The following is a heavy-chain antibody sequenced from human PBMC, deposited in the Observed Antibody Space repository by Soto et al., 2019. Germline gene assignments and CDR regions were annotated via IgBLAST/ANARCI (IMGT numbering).Heavy chain of an antibody. CDR3: AKDMQYQLRTVSDAFDI. V-gene: IGHV3-9*01. J-gene: IGHJ3*02. CDR1: GFTFDDYA. CDR2: ISWNSGSI. Sequence: EVQLVESGGGLVQPGRSLRLSCAASGFTFDDYAMHWVRQAPGKGLEWVSGISWNSGSIGYADSVKGRFTISRDNAKNSLYLQMNSLRAEDTALYYCAKDMQYQLRTVSDAFDIWGQGTMVTVSS. D-gene: IGHD2-2*01.